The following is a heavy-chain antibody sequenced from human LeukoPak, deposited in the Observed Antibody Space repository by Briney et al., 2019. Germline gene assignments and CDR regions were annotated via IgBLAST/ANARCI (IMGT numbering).Heavy chain of an antibody. CDR1: GFAFSSYS. CDR3: ARDGSTGYPKITY. J-gene: IGHJ4*02. D-gene: IGHD3-16*01. CDR2: ISGSSSYI. V-gene: IGHV3-21*01. Sequence: GGSLRLSCAASGFAFSSYSMNWVRQAPGKGLEWVSSISGSSSYIYYADSVKGRFTISRDNAKNSLYLQMNSLIAEDTAVYYYARDGSTGYPKITYSGQGTLPTAPS.